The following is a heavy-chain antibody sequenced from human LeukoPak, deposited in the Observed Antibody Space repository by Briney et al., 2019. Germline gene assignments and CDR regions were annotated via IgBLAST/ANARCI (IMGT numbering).Heavy chain of an antibody. CDR1: GYTFTGYY. D-gene: IGHD2-2*01. V-gene: IGHV1-2*02. CDR3: ARTWGYCSSTSCRDAFDI. J-gene: IGHJ3*02. CDR2: INPNSGGT. Sequence: ASVKVSCKASGYTFTGYYMHWVRQAPGQGLEWMGWINPNSGGTNYAQKSQGRVTMTRDTSISTAYMGLSRLRSDDTAVYYCARTWGYCSSTSCRDAFDIWGQGTMVTVSS.